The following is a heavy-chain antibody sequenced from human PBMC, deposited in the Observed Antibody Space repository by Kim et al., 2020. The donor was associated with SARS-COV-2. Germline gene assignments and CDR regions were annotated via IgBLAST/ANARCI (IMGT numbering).Heavy chain of an antibody. V-gene: IGHV3-21*01. J-gene: IGHJ4*02. CDR3: ARTEVDSSGYYPFDY. D-gene: IGHD3-22*01. Sequence: DSVKGRFTIARDNAKNSLYLQRNSLRAEDTAVYYCARTEVDSSGYYPFDYWGQGTLVTVSS.